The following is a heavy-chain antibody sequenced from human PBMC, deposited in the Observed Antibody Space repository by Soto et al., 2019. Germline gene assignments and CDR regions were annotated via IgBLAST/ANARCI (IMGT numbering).Heavy chain of an antibody. Sequence: ASVKVSCKASGYTLTSYYMHWVRQAPGQGLEWMGIINPSGGSTSYAQKFQGRVTMTRDTSTSTVYMELSSLRSEDTAVYYCATEKGGGSDYYGSGSKYYYYYYGMDVWG. CDR1: GYTLTSYY. V-gene: IGHV1-46*03. CDR2: INPSGGST. CDR3: ATEKGGGSDYYGSGSKYYYYYYGMDV. D-gene: IGHD3-10*01. J-gene: IGHJ6*02.